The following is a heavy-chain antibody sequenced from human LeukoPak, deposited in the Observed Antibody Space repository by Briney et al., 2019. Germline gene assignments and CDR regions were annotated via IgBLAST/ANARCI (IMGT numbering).Heavy chain of an antibody. D-gene: IGHD1-14*01. V-gene: IGHV4-4*07. Sequence: SETLSLTCTVSGGSISSYYWSWIRQPAGKGLEWIGRFYTSGSANYNPYLKSRVTISLDTSKNHLSLRLSSVTAADTAVYYCARSRGIISDSTLDYWGQGTLVTVSS. CDR1: GGSISSYY. J-gene: IGHJ4*02. CDR3: ARSRGIISDSTLDY. CDR2: FYTSGSA.